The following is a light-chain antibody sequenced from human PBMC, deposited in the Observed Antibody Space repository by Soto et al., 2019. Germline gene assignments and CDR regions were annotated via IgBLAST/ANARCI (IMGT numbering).Light chain of an antibody. CDR1: SSDVGAYNR. V-gene: IGLV2-14*01. CDR3: SSYTSSSLV. Sequence: QSALTQPASVSGSPGQSITISCTGTSSDVGAYNRVSWSQQHPGKAPKLMIYEVSNRPSGVSNRFSGSKSGNTASLTISGLQAEDEADYYCSSYTSSSLVFGGGTQLTV. CDR2: EVS. J-gene: IGLJ2*01.